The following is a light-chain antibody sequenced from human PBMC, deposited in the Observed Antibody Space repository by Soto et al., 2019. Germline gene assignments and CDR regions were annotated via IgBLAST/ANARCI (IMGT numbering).Light chain of an antibody. V-gene: IGKV1-33*01. Sequence: DIQMTQSPSSLSASVGDRVTITCRASQNIKNYLNWYQQKPGKAPRLLLYDASSLETGVPSRFSGSGSGTDFTFTISSLQPEDIATYYCQHYDHLPITFGQGTRLENK. CDR2: DAS. J-gene: IGKJ5*01. CDR1: QNIKNY. CDR3: QHYDHLPIT.